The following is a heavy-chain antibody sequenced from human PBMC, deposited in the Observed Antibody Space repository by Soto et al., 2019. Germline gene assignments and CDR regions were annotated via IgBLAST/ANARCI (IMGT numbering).Heavy chain of an antibody. D-gene: IGHD3-3*01. J-gene: IGHJ4*02. CDR2: ISGSGAST. CDR1: GFTFSSYA. CDR3: EKDAIAITIFGVVIASAFDY. Sequence: HPGGSLRLSCAASGFTFSSYAMSWVRQAPGKGLEWVSAISGSGASTYYADSVKGRFTISRDNSKNTLYLQMNSLRAEDTAVYYFEKDAIAITIFGVVIASAFDYLGQGTLVTFSS. V-gene: IGHV3-23*01.